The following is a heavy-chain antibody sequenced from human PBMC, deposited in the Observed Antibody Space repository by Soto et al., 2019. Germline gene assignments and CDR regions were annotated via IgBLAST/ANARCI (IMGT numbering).Heavy chain of an antibody. D-gene: IGHD4-4*01. V-gene: IGHV4-39*01. Sequence: SETLSLTCTVSGGSISSSSYYWGWIRQPPGKGLEWIGSIYYSGSTYYNPSLKSRVTISVDTSKNQFSLKLSSVTAADTAVYYCARLRNDYSNYVVYYYYYMDVWGKGTTVTVSS. J-gene: IGHJ6*03. CDR1: GGSISSSSYY. CDR2: IYYSGST. CDR3: ARLRNDYSNYVVYYYYYMDV.